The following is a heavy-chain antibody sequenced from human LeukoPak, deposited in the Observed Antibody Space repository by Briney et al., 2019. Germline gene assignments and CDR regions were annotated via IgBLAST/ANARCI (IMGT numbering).Heavy chain of an antibody. Sequence: PGGSLRLSCAASGFTFSNFWMHWVRQAPGKGLVGVSRINSDGSDTKYADSVKGRFTISRDNAKNTVYLQMNSLRAEDTAVYYCAQGPEDERYPHTSRRSDHWGQGTLVTVSS. J-gene: IGHJ4*02. D-gene: IGHD1-1*01. V-gene: IGHV3-74*03. CDR2: INSDGSDT. CDR3: AQGPEDERYPHTSRRSDH. CDR1: GFTFSNFW.